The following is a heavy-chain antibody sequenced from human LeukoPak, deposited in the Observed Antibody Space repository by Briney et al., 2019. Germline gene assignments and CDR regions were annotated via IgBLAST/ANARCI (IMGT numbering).Heavy chain of an antibody. J-gene: IGHJ3*02. V-gene: IGHV3-21*01. CDR3: ARPITTDAFDI. CDR1: GFTFSSYS. D-gene: IGHD3-22*01. Sequence: TGGSLRLSCAASGFTFSSYSMNWVRQAPGKGLEWVSSISSSSSYIYYADSVKGRFTISRDNAKNSLYLQMNSLRAEDTAVYYCARPITTDAFDIWGQGTMVTVSS. CDR2: ISSSSSYI.